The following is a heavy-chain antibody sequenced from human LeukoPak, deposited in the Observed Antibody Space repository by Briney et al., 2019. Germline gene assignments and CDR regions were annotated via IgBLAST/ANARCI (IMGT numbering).Heavy chain of an antibody. D-gene: IGHD3-22*01. CDR1: GFTFSSYD. V-gene: IGHV3-13*01. Sequence: GGSLRLSCAASGFTFSSYDMHWVRQATGKGLEWVSAIGTAGDTYYPGSVKGRFTISRDNANNLLYLQMNKLTDEDTAVYYCARCMTSCYYEQWGQGTLVTVSS. CDR3: ARCMTSCYYEQ. CDR2: IGTAGDT. J-gene: IGHJ4*02.